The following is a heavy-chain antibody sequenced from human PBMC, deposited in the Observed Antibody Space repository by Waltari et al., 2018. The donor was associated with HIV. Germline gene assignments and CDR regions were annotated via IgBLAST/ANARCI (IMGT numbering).Heavy chain of an antibody. D-gene: IGHD3-16*02. CDR2: ISSSSGDI. Sequence: EVQLVESGGGLVRPGGSLGLSCAASGFTFSPYNMNWVRQAPGNGLEGGASISSSSGDIYYADAVKGRFTVSRDNAKNSLYLQINNLRVEDTAVYYCARDSPSTYRKAFDMWGQGTMVSVSS. J-gene: IGHJ3*02. CDR3: ARDSPSTYRKAFDM. CDR1: GFTFSPYN. V-gene: IGHV3-21*06.